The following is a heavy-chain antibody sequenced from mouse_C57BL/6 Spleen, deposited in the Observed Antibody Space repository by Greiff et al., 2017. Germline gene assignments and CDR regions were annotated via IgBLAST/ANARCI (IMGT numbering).Heavy chain of an antibody. D-gene: IGHD2-4*01. J-gene: IGHJ1*03. Sequence: QVQLQQPGAELVRPGSSVKLSCKASGYTFTSYWMHWVKQRPIQGLEWIGNIDPSDSETHYNQKFKDKAPLTVDKSSSTAYMQLSSLTSEDSAVYYCARRGAMITKGWYFDVWGTGTTVTVSS. CDR1: GYTFTSYW. CDR3: ARRGAMITKGWYFDV. V-gene: IGHV1-52*01. CDR2: IDPSDSET.